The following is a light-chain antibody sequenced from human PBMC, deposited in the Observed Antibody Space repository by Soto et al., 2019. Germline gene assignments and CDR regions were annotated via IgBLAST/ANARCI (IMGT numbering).Light chain of an antibody. V-gene: IGKV3-11*01. CDR3: QQRSNWPPLT. J-gene: IGKJ4*01. CDR2: DAS. Sequence: EIVLTQSPATLSLSPGESATLSCRASQSVSNYLAWYQQKPGQAPRLLIYDASNMATGIPARFSGSGSGTDFPLTISSLEPEDFAVYYCQQRSNWPPLTFGGGTKVEIK. CDR1: QSVSNY.